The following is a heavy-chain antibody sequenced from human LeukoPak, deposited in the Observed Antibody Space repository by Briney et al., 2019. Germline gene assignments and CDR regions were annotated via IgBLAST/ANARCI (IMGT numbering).Heavy chain of an antibody. CDR3: ARDPTQYLRYGHFDY. CDR1: GFTFSSSA. J-gene: IGHJ4*02. CDR2: INNVASHI. D-gene: IGHD5/OR15-5a*01. V-gene: IGHV3-21*01. Sequence: GGSLRLSCSASGFTFSSSAMNWVRQAPGKGLEWVSSINNVASHIYYAHSVKGRFTITRDNAKNSLYLQMNSLSDEDTAVYYCARDPTQYLRYGHFDYWGQGTLVTVSS.